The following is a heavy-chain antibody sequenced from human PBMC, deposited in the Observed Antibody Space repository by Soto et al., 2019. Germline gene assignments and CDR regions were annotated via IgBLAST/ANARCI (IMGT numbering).Heavy chain of an antibody. V-gene: IGHV3-9*01. D-gene: IGHD2-21*01. CDR1: GFIFENSG. Sequence: EVQLVESGGGLVQPGRSLRLSCAASGFIFENSGMHWVWQAPGKGLEWVSGISWNSGNIGYADSVKGRFSISRDNAKKSLDLQMHSLRPDDTAFYFCVKAGVRDLIVEVPVYFDIWGLGTLVTVSS. J-gene: IGHJ4*02. CDR3: VKAGVRDLIVEVPVYFDI. CDR2: ISWNSGNI.